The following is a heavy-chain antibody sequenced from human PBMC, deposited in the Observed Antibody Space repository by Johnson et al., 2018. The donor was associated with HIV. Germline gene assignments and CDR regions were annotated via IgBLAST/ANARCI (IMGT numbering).Heavy chain of an antibody. CDR1: GFPFTNAW. CDR3: TNGPTDAFDI. V-gene: IGHV3-15*01. J-gene: IGHJ3*02. Sequence: VQLLESGGGLVKPGESLRLSCTVSGFPFTNAWMSWVRQAPWKGLEWVGRFKSKTDGGTTDYAAPVKGRFTISRDDSKNTLYLQMNSLKTEDTAVYYCTNGPTDAFDIWGQGTMVTVSS. CDR2: FKSKTDGGTT.